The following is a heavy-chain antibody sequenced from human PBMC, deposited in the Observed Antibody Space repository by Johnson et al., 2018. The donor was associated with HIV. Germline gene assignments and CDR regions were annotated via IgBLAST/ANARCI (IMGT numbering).Heavy chain of an antibody. J-gene: IGHJ3*02. D-gene: IGHD6-25*01. CDR1: GFTFSSYW. CDR2: IKQDGNEE. V-gene: IGHV3-7*03. CDR3: ARALLIAALLGAFDI. Sequence: VQLVESGGGLVQPGGSLRLSCAAPGFTFSSYWMSWVRQAPGKGLEWVANIKQDGNEEYYVDSVKGRFTISRDNAKNSLYLQMNSLRAEDTAVYYCARALLIAALLGAFDILGQGTMVTVSS.